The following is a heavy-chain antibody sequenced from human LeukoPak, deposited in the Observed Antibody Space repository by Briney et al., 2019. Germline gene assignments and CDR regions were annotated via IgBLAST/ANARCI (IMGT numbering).Heavy chain of an antibody. CDR2: ISYDGRNK. D-gene: IGHD1-26*01. Sequence: GGSLRLSCAVSGFTFSSYAIHWVRQAPGKGLEWVAVISYDGRNKYYADSVKGRFIISRDNSKNTLYLQMNSLRAEDTAVYYCARWGARDFDYWGQGTLVTVSS. CDR3: ARWGARDFDY. CDR1: GFTFSSYA. V-gene: IGHV3-30*14. J-gene: IGHJ4*02.